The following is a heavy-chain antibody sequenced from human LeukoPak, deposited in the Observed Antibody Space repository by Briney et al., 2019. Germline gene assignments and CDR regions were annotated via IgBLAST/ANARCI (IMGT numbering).Heavy chain of an antibody. CDR3: ARPALPSAYYYYFDY. V-gene: IGHV1-18*01. J-gene: IGHJ4*02. Sequence: ASVKASCKASGYTFTSYGISWVRQAPGQGLEWLGWISAHNGYTDFAQNLQGRVTLTTDTSTSTAYMELRSLRSDDTAVYYCARPALPSAYYYYFDYWGQGTLVTVSS. CDR1: GYTFTSYG. D-gene: IGHD3-22*01. CDR2: ISAHNGYT.